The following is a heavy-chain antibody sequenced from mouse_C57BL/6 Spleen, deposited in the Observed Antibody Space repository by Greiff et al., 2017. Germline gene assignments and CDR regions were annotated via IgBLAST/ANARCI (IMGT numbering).Heavy chain of an antibody. V-gene: IGHV1-26*01. Sequence: EVQLQQSGPELVKPGASVKISCKASGYTFTDYYMNWVKQSHGKSLEWIGDINPNNGGTSYNQKLKGKATLTVDTSSSTAYMERRSLTSEDSAVYYCARVYDGYYEWYFDVWGTGTTVTVSS. CDR1: GYTFTDYY. J-gene: IGHJ1*03. D-gene: IGHD2-3*01. CDR3: ARVYDGYYEWYFDV. CDR2: INPNNGGT.